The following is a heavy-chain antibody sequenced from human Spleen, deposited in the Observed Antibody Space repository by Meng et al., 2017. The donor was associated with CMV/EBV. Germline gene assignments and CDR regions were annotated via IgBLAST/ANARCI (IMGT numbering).Heavy chain of an antibody. Sequence: ASVKVSCKASGYTFTGYYMHWVRQAPGQGLEWMGWINPNSGGTNYAQKLQGRVTMTTDTSTSTAYMELRSLRSDDTAVYYCARVVAAADNGGMDVWGQGTTVTVSS. V-gene: IGHV1-2*02. CDR1: GYTFTGYY. J-gene: IGHJ6*02. CDR2: INPNSGGT. CDR3: ARVVAAADNGGMDV. D-gene: IGHD6-13*01.